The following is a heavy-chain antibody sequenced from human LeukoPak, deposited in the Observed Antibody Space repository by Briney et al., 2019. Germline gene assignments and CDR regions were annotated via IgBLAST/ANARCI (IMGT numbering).Heavy chain of an antibody. J-gene: IGHJ5*02. V-gene: IGHV1-46*03. Sequence: GASVKVSCKASGYTFTSYYMHWVRQAPGQGLEWMGIINPSGGSTSYAQKFQGRVTMTRDTYTSTVYMELSSLRSEDTAVYDCARGNGKPIQRLDPWGQGTLVTVSS. D-gene: IGHD1-14*01. CDR3: ARGNGKPIQRLDP. CDR2: INPSGGST. CDR1: GYTFTSYY.